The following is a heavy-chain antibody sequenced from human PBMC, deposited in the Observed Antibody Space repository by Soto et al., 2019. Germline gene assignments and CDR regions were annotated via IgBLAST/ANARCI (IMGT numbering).Heavy chain of an antibody. CDR2: ISAYNGNT. V-gene: IGHV1-18*01. D-gene: IGHD3-16*01. CDR3: ARAFSTQPNIDVGEINAYSRRRTSDLGSSGM. CDR1: GYTFTSYG. Sequence: ASVKVSCKASGYTFTSYGISWVRQAPGQGLEWMGWISAYNGNTNYAQKLQGRITMTTDTSTRTAYMDLRGLRSDDTAVYYCARAFSTQPNIDVGEINAYSRRRTSDLGSSGM. J-gene: IGHJ6*01.